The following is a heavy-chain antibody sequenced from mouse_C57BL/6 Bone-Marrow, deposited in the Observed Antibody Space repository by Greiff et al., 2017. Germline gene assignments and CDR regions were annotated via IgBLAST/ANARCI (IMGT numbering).Heavy chain of an antibody. CDR3: VRQSSGYPYYDAMDY. D-gene: IGHD3-2*02. J-gene: IGHJ4*01. CDR1: GFSFNTCA. V-gene: IGHV10-1*01. Sequence: DVQLVESGGGFVQPNGSLTLSCSASGFSFNTCAMNCFRQAPGKGLLWLVRIRSKRNNDATDYANAVKDRFTISRDDSESMRYLQMNNLKTEDTAMYYCVRQSSGYPYYDAMDYWGQGTSVTVSS. CDR2: IRSKRNNDAT.